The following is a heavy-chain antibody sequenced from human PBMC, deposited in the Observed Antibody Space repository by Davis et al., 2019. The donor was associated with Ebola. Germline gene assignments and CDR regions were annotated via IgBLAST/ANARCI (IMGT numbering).Heavy chain of an antibody. V-gene: IGHV3-33*08. Sequence: GESLKISCAASGFTFSSYAMHWVRQAPGKGLEWVAVIWYDGSNKYYADSVKGRFTISRDNAKNTLYLQMNSLRAEDTAVYYCARGEQQLADYWGQGTLVTVSS. CDR2: IWYDGSNK. CDR1: GFTFSSYA. D-gene: IGHD6-13*01. CDR3: ARGEQQLADY. J-gene: IGHJ4*02.